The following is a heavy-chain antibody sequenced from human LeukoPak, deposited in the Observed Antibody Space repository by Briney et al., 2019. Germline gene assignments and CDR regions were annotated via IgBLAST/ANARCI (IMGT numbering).Heavy chain of an antibody. V-gene: IGHV3-43*01. J-gene: IGHJ4*02. CDR1: GFTFDDYT. D-gene: IGHD3-3*01. CDR2: ISWDGGST. CDR3: AKVATIFGVVSHFDY. Sequence: GGSLRLSCAASGFTFDDYTMHWVRQAPGKGLEWVSLISWDGGSTYYADSVKGRFTISRDNSKNSLYLQMNSPRTEDTALYYYAKVATIFGVVSHFDYWGQGTLVTVSS.